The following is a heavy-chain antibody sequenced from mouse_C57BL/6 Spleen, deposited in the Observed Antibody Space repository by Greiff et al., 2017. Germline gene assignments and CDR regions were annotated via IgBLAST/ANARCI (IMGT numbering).Heavy chain of an antibody. CDR3: ARGGYDGYLDY. D-gene: IGHD2-3*01. CDR1: GYSITSGYY. Sequence: EVKLMESGPGLVKPSQSLSLTCSVTGYSITSGYYWNWIRQFPGNKLEWMGYISYDGSNNYNPSLKNRISITRDTSKNQFFLKLNSVTTEDTATYYCARGGYDGYLDYWGQGTTLTVSS. J-gene: IGHJ2*01. V-gene: IGHV3-6*01. CDR2: ISYDGSN.